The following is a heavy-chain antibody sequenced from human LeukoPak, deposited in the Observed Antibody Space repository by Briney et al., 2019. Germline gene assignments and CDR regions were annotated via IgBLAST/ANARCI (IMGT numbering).Heavy chain of an antibody. CDR3: ARDQYSRSSFDYLYHFMDV. CDR1: GFTFSSYS. Sequence: GGSLRLSCAASGFTFSSYSMHWVCQAPGKGLEWVSAISSSSSFIYYADSMKGRFTISRDNAKNSLYLQMNSLRAEDTAVYYCARDQYSRSSFDYLYHFMDVWGKGTTVTVSS. CDR2: ISSSSSFI. D-gene: IGHD6-6*01. V-gene: IGHV3-21*01. J-gene: IGHJ6*03.